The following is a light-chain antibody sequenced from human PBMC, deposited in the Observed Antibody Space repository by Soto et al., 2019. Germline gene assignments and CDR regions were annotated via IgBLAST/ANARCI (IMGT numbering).Light chain of an antibody. CDR2: GAS. Sequence: DIVMTQSPDSLAVPLGERATINCKSSQNNKNYLAWYQQKAGQPPKFIIDGASTRASGVPDRFSGSGSGTEFTLTISSLEAEDSAVYYCQQRDSWPGTFGPGTKVDIK. V-gene: IGKV4-1*01. CDR1: QNNKNY. CDR3: QQRDSWPGT. J-gene: IGKJ3*01.